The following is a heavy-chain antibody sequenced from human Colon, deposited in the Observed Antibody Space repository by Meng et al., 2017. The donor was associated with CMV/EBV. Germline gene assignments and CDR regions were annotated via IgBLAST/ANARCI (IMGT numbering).Heavy chain of an antibody. D-gene: IGHD5-12*01. Sequence: FSINTVQLPVDWIRQPPGKALEWLALVYWNDDKRYNPSLKNRLTVTKDTSKNQVVLRVTNMDPADSGTYFCAHGGSGYDFGAGGFDYWGQGTLVTVSS. CDR2: VYWNDDK. CDR3: AHGGSGYDFGAGGFDY. CDR1: FSINTVQLP. J-gene: IGHJ4*02. V-gene: IGHV2-5*01.